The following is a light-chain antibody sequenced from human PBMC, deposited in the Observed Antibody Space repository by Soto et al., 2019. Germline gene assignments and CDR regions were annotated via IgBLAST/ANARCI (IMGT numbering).Light chain of an antibody. J-gene: IGLJ2*01. CDR1: SSDVGGYKY. CDR3: SSYAGRNIVL. Sequence: QSVLTQPPSASGSPGQSVTIACTGPSSDVGGYKYVSWYQQHPGKAPKLMIYEVNKRPSGVPDRFSGSKSGHTASLTVSGLQADDEADYFCSSYAGRNIVLFGGGTKLTVL. CDR2: EVN. V-gene: IGLV2-8*01.